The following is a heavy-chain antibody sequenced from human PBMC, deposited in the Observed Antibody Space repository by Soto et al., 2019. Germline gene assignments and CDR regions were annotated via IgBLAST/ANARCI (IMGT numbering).Heavy chain of an antibody. Sequence: EVQLVESGGALVQPGRSLRLSCAASGFTFDDYAMHWVRQAPGKGPEWVSGISWNSASIGNADSVKGRFTISRDNAKKSLYLQMNSLKADDTAVYFCAKDFTTMVRMCDYWGQGTLVTVSS. J-gene: IGHJ4*02. CDR3: AKDFTTMVRMCDY. CDR1: GFTFDDYA. D-gene: IGHD5-18*01. CDR2: ISWNSASI. V-gene: IGHV3-9*01.